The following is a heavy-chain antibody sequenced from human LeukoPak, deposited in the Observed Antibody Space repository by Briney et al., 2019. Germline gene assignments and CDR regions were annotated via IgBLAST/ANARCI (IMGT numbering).Heavy chain of an antibody. CDR1: GDTVSNDRAA. V-gene: IGHV6-1*01. D-gene: IGHD1-14*01. CDR2: THYRSKWSY. Sequence: SQTLSLTCAISGDTVSNDRAAWDWIRQSPSRGLKWLGRTHYRSKWSYDYAVSVKSRITLNPDTSKNQFSLQLNSVTPEDTAVYYCARTEASGAFFDNWGPGTLVTVSS. CDR3: ARTEASGAFFDN. J-gene: IGHJ4*02.